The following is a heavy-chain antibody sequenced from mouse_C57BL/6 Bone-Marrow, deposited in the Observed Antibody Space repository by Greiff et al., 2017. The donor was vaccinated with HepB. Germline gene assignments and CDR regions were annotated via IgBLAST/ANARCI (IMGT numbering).Heavy chain of an antibody. CDR3: TTSGYYSNYGMYFDV. J-gene: IGHJ1*03. Sequence: EVKLQESGAELVRPGASVKLSCTASGFNIKDDYMHWVKQRPEQGLEWIGWIDPENGDTEYASKFQGKATITADTSSNTAYLPLSSLTSEDTAVYYCTTSGYYSNYGMYFDVWGTGTTVTVSS. CDR2: IDPENGDT. V-gene: IGHV14-4*01. CDR1: GFNIKDDY. D-gene: IGHD2-5*01.